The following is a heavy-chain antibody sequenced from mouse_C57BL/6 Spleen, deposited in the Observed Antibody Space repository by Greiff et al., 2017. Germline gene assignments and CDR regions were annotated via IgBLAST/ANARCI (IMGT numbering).Heavy chain of an antibody. D-gene: IGHD2-4*01. CDR3: ARRYDYVWYFDV. V-gene: IGHV1-39*01. CDR2: INPNYGTT. J-gene: IGHJ1*03. Sequence: VQLQQSGPELVKPGASVKISCKASGYSFTDYNMHWVKQSNGQSLEWIGVINPNYGTTSYNQKFKGKATLTVDQSSSTAYMQLNSLTSEDSAVYYCARRYDYVWYFDVWGTGTTVTVSS. CDR1: GYSFTDYN.